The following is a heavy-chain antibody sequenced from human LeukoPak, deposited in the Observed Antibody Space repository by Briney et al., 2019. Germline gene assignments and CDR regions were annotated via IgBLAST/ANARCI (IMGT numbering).Heavy chain of an antibody. CDR2: ISSSRRTK. D-gene: IGHD5-12*01. CDR1: GFTFSSYE. V-gene: IGHV3-48*03. J-gene: IGHJ4*02. CDR3: ARGGTGYDLFDY. Sequence: GGSLRLSCAASGFTFSSYEMTWVRQAPGKGLEWVSYISSSRRTKYYADSVKGRFTISRDNAKNSLYLQMNSLRAEDTAIYYCARGGTGYDLFDYWGQGTLVTVSS.